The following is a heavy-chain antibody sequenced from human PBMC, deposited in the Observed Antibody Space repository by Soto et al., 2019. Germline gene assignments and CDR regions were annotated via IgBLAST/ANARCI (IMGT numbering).Heavy chain of an antibody. CDR2: IGIGSSTK. Sequence: LRLSCAASGFTFRNYGMNWVRQAPGKGLEWVSYIGIGSSTKYYADSVKGRFTISRDNARNTLFLQMNGLRAEDTAVYYCARDYYKYYDSSGYYRSPAYWGQGTLVTVSS. J-gene: IGHJ4*02. CDR3: ARDYYKYYDSSGYYRSPAY. CDR1: GFTFRNYG. D-gene: IGHD3-22*01. V-gene: IGHV3-48*01.